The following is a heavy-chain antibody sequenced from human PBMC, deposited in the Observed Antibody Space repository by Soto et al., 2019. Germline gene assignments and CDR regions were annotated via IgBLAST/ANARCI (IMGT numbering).Heavy chain of an antibody. D-gene: IGHD6-6*01. CDR1: GGTFSSYA. CDR3: ARAKEYISSVIWFDP. Sequence: SVKVSCKASGGTFSSYATSWVRQAPGQGLEWMGGIIPIFGTANYAQKFQGRVTITADESTSTAYMELSSLSSEDTAVYYCARAKEYISSVIWFDPWGEGNLGTLS. J-gene: IGHJ5*02. V-gene: IGHV1-69*13. CDR2: IIPIFGTA.